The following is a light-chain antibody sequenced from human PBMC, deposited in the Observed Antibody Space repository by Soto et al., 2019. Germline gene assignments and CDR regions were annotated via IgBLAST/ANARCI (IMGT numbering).Light chain of an antibody. CDR3: QQRSEWPPWT. CDR2: DAS. Sequence: EIVLTQSPATLSLSPGEGATLSCRASQSISSYLAWYQQKPGQAPRLLIYDASSRATGIPARFSGSGSGTDFTRTISSLEPEDFAVYYCQQRSEWPPWTFGQGTKVEIK. V-gene: IGKV3-11*01. J-gene: IGKJ1*01. CDR1: QSISSY.